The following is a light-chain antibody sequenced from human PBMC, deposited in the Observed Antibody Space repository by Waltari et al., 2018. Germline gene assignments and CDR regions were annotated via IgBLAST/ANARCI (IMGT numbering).Light chain of an antibody. J-gene: IGKJ1*01. CDR1: QSVTNS. CDR2: SAS. V-gene: IGKV3-11*01. Sequence: EIVLTQSPDTLSLSPGERATLSCRASQSVTNSLDWYQQKPGQAPRLLIYSASDRATGVPARFSGSGSGTDFTLTISSLEPEDFAVYYCQQRSNWPRTFGQGTKVEIK. CDR3: QQRSNWPRT.